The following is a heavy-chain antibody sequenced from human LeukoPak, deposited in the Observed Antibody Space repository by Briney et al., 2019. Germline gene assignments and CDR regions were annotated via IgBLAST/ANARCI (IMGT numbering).Heavy chain of an antibody. CDR3: ARALWGYYYMDV. CDR1: GYTFTSYG. CDR2: ISAYNGNT. J-gene: IGHJ6*03. Sequence: ASVKVSCKASGYTFTSYGISWVRQAPGQGLEWMGWISAYNGNTNYEQKFQGRVTITTDESTSTAYMELSSLRSEDTAVYYCARALWGYYYMDVWGKGTTVTVSS. V-gene: IGHV1-18*01. D-gene: IGHD7-27*01.